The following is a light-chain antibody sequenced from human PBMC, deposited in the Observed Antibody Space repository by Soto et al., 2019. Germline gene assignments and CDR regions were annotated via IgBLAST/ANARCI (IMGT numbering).Light chain of an antibody. CDR1: QSLAYIDGNTY. CDR3: MQSTHWPPYT. CDR2: YVS. J-gene: IGKJ2*01. V-gene: IGKV2-30*01. Sequence: EVVMTQSPLSLPVTLGQPASISCRSSQSLAYIDGNTYLTWFHQRPGQSPRRLIYYVSNRDSGVPVRFSGSGSGTDFTLKISRVEAEDAGIYSCMQSTHWPPYTFGQGTKLEIK.